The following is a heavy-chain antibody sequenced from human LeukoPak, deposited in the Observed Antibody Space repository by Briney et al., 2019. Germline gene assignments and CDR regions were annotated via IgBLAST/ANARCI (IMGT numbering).Heavy chain of an antibody. J-gene: IGHJ4*02. CDR2: IYYSGST. D-gene: IGHD6-19*01. CDR3: ARLEEQWLVFDY. CDR1: GGSISSYY. Sequence: SETLSLTCTVSGGSISSYYWSWIRQPPGKGLEWIGYIYYSGSTNYNPSLKSRVTISVDTSKNQFSLKLSSVTAAGTAVYYCARLEEQWLVFDYWGQGTLVTVSS. V-gene: IGHV4-59*01.